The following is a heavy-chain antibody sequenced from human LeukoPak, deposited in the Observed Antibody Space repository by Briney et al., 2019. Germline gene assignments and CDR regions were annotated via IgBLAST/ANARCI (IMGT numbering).Heavy chain of an antibody. CDR2: ISAYNGNT. V-gene: IGHV1-18*01. Sequence: GASVKVSCKASGYTFTSYGISWVRQAPGQGLEWMGWISAYNGNTNYAQKLQGRVTMTTDTSTSTAYMELRSLRSDDTAVYYCATKYYYDSSGYYYHPYAFDIWGQGTMVTVSS. CDR3: ATKYYYDSSGYYYHPYAFDI. J-gene: IGHJ3*02. CDR1: GYTFTSYG. D-gene: IGHD3-22*01.